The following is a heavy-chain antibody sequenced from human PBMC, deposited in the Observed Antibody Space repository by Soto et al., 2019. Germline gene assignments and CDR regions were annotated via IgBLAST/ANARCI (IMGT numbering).Heavy chain of an antibody. D-gene: IGHD6-13*01. Sequence: PGESRRISCKGSGCSFTSYWISWVRQIPGKGLEWMGRIDPSDSYTNYSPSFQGHVTISADKSISTAYLQWSSLKASDTAMYYCARFPDGSWYNWFDPWGQGTLVTVSS. CDR3: ARFPDGSWYNWFDP. V-gene: IGHV5-10-1*01. CDR1: GCSFTSYW. CDR2: IDPSDSYT. J-gene: IGHJ5*02.